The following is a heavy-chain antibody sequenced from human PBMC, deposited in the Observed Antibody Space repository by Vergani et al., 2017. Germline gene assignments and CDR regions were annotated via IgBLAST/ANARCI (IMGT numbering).Heavy chain of an antibody. CDR3: ARDPSHTVTEYYFDY. J-gene: IGHJ4*02. Sequence: QVQLVESGGGVVQPGRSLRLSCATSGFTLTSYGIHWVRQAPGKGPEWVAVTWFDGRNKFYSDSVKGRFIISRDNSKDIVYLQMNSLRAEDTAVYYCARDPSHTVTEYYFDYWGQGTLVTVSS. D-gene: IGHD4-17*01. V-gene: IGHV3-33*04. CDR1: GFTLTSYG. CDR2: TWFDGRNK.